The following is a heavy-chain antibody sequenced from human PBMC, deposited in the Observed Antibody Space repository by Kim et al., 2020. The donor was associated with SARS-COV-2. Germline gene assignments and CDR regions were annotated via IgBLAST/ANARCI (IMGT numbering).Heavy chain of an antibody. CDR1: GFNFSSYA. J-gene: IGHJ3*02. D-gene: IGHD6-19*01. CDR2: ISGSGGST. CDR3: AKGSVACIWSLDAFDN. V-gene: IGHV3-23*01. Sequence: GGSLRLSCAASGFNFSSYAMSWVRQAPGKGLEWVSAISGSGGSTYYADSVKGRVTISRDNSKNTLYLQMKSLRTEDTAVYYCAKGSVACIWSLDAFDNWGQGTMVTVSS.